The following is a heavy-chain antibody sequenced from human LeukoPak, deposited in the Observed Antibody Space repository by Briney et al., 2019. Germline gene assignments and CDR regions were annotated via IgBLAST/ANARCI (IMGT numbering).Heavy chain of an antibody. J-gene: IGHJ5*02. D-gene: IGHD3-10*01. CDR2: INHSGST. CDR3: ARDRYYGSGSYGYDWFDP. CDR1: GGSFSGYY. Sequence: SETLSLTCAVYGGSFSGYYWSWIRQPPGKGLEWIGEINHSGSTNYNPSLKSRVTISVDTSKNQFSLKLSSVTAADTAVYYCARDRYYGSGSYGYDWFDPWGQGTLVTVSS. V-gene: IGHV4-34*01.